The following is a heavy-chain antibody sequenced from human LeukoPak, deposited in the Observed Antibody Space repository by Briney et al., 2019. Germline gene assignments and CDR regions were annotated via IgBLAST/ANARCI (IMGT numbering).Heavy chain of an antibody. CDR3: AREVYGDYGNFDY. CDR2: ISSSSSYI. CDR1: GFGFSSYR. D-gene: IGHD4-17*01. V-gene: IGHV3-21*01. J-gene: IGHJ4*02. Sequence: GGSLRLSCAASGFGFSSYRMNWVRQAPGKGLEWVSSISSSSSYIYYADSLKGRVTISRDNAKNSLYLQMNSLRAEDTAVYYCAREVYGDYGNFDYWGQGTLVIVSS.